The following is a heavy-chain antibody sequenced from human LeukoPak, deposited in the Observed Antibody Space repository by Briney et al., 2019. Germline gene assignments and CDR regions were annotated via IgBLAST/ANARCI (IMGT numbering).Heavy chain of an antibody. CDR2: ISAYNGNT. D-gene: IGHD3-22*01. Sequence: ASVKVSCKASGYTFTSYGISWVRQAPGQGLEWMGWISAYNGNTNYAHNLQGRVTMTTDTSTSTAYMELRSLRSDDTAVYYCARGGYYDSSGYYRGYFDLWGRGTLVTVSS. J-gene: IGHJ2*01. V-gene: IGHV1-18*01. CDR3: ARGGYYDSSGYYRGYFDL. CDR1: GYTFTSYG.